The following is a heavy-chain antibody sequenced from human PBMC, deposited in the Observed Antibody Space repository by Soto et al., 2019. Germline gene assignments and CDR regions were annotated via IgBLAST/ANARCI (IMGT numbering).Heavy chain of an antibody. CDR1: GGTFSSYG. CDR3: VMVDNYVTPTPQDV. CDR2: ISPYTGNT. Sequence: GASVKVSCKASGGTFSSYGIAWVRQAPGQGLEWMGWISPYTGNTHSATKVQGRLTMTTDTSTSTAYMDLGSLTSDDTAVYYCVMVDNYVTPTPQDVWGQGTTVTVSS. V-gene: IGHV1-18*01. J-gene: IGHJ6*02. D-gene: IGHD3-16*01.